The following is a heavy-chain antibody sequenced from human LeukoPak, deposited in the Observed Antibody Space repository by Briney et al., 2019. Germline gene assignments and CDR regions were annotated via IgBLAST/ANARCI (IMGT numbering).Heavy chain of an antibody. Sequence: PSETLSLTCTVSGGSISSGGYYWSWIRQPPGKGLEWIGYIYHSGSTNYNPSLKSRVTISVDTSKNQFSLKLSSVTAADTAVYYCARELTGDFMRGFDYWGQGTLVTVSS. CDR2: IYHSGST. CDR3: ARELTGDFMRGFDY. J-gene: IGHJ4*02. V-gene: IGHV4-61*08. CDR1: GGSISSGGYY. D-gene: IGHD7-27*01.